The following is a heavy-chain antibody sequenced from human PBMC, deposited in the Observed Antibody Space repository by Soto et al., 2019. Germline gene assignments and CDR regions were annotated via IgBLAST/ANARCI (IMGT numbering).Heavy chain of an antibody. CDR3: ARDQWGGHYSGWQGAFDM. Sequence: EMQLLESGGDLVLPGGSLRLSCAASGFTFTSNAMSWVRQAPGKGLEWVSAISRSGNTWIADSVKGRFTISRDNSKNTLYLQMNSLKIEDTAIYYCARDQWGGHYSGWQGAFDMWGQGTMVTVSA. CDR2: ISRSGNT. D-gene: IGHD6-19*01. J-gene: IGHJ3*02. CDR1: GFTFTSNA. V-gene: IGHV3-23*01.